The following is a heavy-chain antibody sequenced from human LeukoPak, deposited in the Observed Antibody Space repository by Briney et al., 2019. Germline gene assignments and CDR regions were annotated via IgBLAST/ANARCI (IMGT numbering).Heavy chain of an antibody. J-gene: IGHJ4*02. Sequence: SETLSLTCTVSGGSITSGVYYWAWIRQPPGKGLEWIGSVYHRGNTYYNLSLKSRVTISVDTSKNQFSLKLSSVTAADTAVYYCARLRDYDSSRYSPYYIDYWGQGTLVTVSS. CDR1: GGSITSGVYY. CDR2: VYHRGNT. CDR3: ARLRDYDSSRYSPYYIDY. D-gene: IGHD3-22*01. V-gene: IGHV4-39*01.